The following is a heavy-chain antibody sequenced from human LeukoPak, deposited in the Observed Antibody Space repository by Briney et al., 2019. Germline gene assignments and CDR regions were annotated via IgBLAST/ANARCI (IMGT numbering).Heavy chain of an antibody. CDR1: GFTFSSYD. J-gene: IGHJ3*02. Sequence: PGRSLRLSCAASGFTFSSYDMHWVRQAPGKGLGWVAVIWYDGSYKYYADSVKGRFTISRDNSKNTLYLQMNSLRAEDTAVYYCARDLSSGYYSDAFDIWGQGTMVTVSS. D-gene: IGHD3-22*01. CDR3: ARDLSSGYYSDAFDI. CDR2: IWYDGSYK. V-gene: IGHV3-33*08.